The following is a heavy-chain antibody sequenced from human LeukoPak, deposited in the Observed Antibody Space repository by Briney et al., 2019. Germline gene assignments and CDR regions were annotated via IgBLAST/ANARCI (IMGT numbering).Heavy chain of an antibody. J-gene: IGHJ6*03. CDR1: GYTLTSYD. V-gene: IGHV1-8*01. D-gene: IGHD7-27*01. Sequence: ASVKVSCKASGYTLTSYDINWVRQATGQGLEWMGWMNPNSGNTGYAQKFQGRVTMTRNTSISTAYMELSSLRSEDTAVYYCARSLGGYYYYYMDVWGKGTTVTVSS. CDR2: MNPNSGNT. CDR3: ARSLGGYYYYYMDV.